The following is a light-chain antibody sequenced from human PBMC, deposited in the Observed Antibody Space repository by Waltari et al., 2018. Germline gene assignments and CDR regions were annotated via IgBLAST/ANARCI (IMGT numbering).Light chain of an antibody. CDR2: DAS. V-gene: IGKV3-15*01. J-gene: IGKJ1*01. CDR1: KSVSSK. Sequence: EMLMTQFPATLSVSPGERATLSCRASKSVSSKLAWYQQRPGQAPRLLIYDASTRATGIPARFSGSGSGTDFTLTISSLQSEDFAVYYCQQYNNWPGTFGRGTKVEIK. CDR3: QQYNNWPGT.